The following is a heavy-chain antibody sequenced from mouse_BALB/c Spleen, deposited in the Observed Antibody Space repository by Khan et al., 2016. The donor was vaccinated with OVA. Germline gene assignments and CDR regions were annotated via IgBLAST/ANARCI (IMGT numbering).Heavy chain of an antibody. D-gene: IGHD4-1*01. CDR2: IDPANGNT. Sequence: EVQLVESGTELVKPGASVKLSCTASGFNIKDTYMHWVKQRPEQGLDWIGRIDPANGNTKSDPKFQGKATITADTSSNTAYLQLSSLTSEDTAVYYCARDYWDVFAYWGQGTLVTVSA. CDR3: ARDYWDVFAY. V-gene: IGHV14-3*02. J-gene: IGHJ3*01. CDR1: GFNIKDTY.